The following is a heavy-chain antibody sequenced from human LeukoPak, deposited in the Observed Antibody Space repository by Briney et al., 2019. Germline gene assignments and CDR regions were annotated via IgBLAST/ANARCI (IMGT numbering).Heavy chain of an antibody. D-gene: IGHD2-21*02. CDR2: ISSSGSTI. CDR3: ARVTFDGDCYFDY. V-gene: IGHV3-11*01. CDR1: GFTFSDYY. Sequence: GGSLRLSCAASGFTFSDYYMSWIRQAPGKGLEWVSYISSSGSTIYYADSVKGRFTISRDNAKNSLYLQMNSLRAEDTAVYYCARVTFDGDCYFDYWGQGTLVTVSS. J-gene: IGHJ4*02.